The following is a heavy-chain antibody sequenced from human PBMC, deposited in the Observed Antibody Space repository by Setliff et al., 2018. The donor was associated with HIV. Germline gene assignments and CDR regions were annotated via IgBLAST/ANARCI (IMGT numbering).Heavy chain of an antibody. D-gene: IGHD2-21*01. CDR3: ARVKVVIATFYYMDV. J-gene: IGHJ6*03. CDR2: ISAYNGNT. V-gene: IGHV1-18*01. CDR1: GYTFRTYG. Sequence: ASVKVSCKGSGYTFRTYGISWVRQAPGQGLEWMGRISAYNGNTNYAQKLQGRVTMTTDTSTSTAYMELRSLRSDDTAVYYCARVKVVIATFYYMDVWGKGTTVTVSS.